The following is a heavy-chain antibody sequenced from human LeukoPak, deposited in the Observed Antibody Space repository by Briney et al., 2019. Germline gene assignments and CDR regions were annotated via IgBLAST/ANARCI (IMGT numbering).Heavy chain of an antibody. CDR3: ARVTYYYGSGGLDGMDV. CDR2: INPNSGGT. J-gene: IGHJ6*02. V-gene: IGHV1-2*02. Sequence: GASVKVSCKASGYTFTGYYMHWVRQAPGQGLEWMGWINPNSGGTNYAQKFQGRVTMTRDTSISTAYMELSRLRSDDTAVYYCARVTYYYGSGGLDGMDVWGQGTTVTVSS. CDR1: GYTFTGYY. D-gene: IGHD3-10*01.